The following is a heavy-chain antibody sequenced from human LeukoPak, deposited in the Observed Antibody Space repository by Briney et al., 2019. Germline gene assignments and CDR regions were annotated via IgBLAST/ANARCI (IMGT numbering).Heavy chain of an antibody. V-gene: IGHV3-23*01. CDR3: AKKLSVVVVAALDY. CDR2: ITTSDGNT. CDR1: GFTFSSYT. D-gene: IGHD2-15*01. Sequence: GGSLRLSCAASGFTFSSYTMSWVRQAPGKGLEWVSTITTSDGNTYYADSVKGRFTTSRDNSKNTLYLQMNSLRAEDTAVYYCAKKLSVVVVAALDYWGQGTLVTVSS. J-gene: IGHJ4*02.